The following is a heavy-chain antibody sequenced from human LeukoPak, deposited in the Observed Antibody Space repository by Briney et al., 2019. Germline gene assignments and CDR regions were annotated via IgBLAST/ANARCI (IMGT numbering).Heavy chain of an antibody. CDR3: ARAYNWNSYAFDI. D-gene: IGHD1-1*01. Sequence: ASVKVSCKASGGTFSSEAFIWVRQAPGQGLEWMGWINPNSGGTNYAQKFQGRVTMTRDTSISTAYMELSRLRSDDTAVYYCARAYNWNSYAFDIWGQGTMVTVSS. J-gene: IGHJ3*02. V-gene: IGHV1-2*02. CDR1: GGTFSSEA. CDR2: INPNSGGT.